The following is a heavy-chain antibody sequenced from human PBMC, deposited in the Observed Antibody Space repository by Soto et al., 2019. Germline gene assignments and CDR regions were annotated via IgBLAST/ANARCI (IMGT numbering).Heavy chain of an antibody. CDR3: ARTYDSNGYANEFDS. CDR2: IYDNGIT. D-gene: IGHD3-22*01. Sequence: QVQLVESGGGLVKPGGSLRLSCAASGFTFSGYYMSWIRQAPGKGLEWIGYIYDNGITSQNPSLKSRVTMSADTSQNQFSLKLTSVTGADTAVYYCARTYDSNGYANEFDSWGQGILVTVTS. V-gene: IGHV4-59*12. CDR1: GFTFSGYY. J-gene: IGHJ4*02.